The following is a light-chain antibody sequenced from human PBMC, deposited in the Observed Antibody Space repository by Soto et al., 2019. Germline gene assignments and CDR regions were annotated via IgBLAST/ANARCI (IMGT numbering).Light chain of an antibody. Sequence: EIVMTQHPATLSVSPGERATLSCRASQSVSSNLAWYQQKPGQAPRLLIYGASTRATGIPARFSGSRSGTEFTLTISSLQSEGFAVYYCQQYNNWPPWTFGQGTKVEIK. CDR2: GAS. CDR1: QSVSSN. CDR3: QQYNNWPPWT. V-gene: IGKV3-15*01. J-gene: IGKJ1*01.